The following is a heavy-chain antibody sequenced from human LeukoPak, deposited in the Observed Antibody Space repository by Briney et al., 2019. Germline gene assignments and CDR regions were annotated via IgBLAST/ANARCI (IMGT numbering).Heavy chain of an antibody. CDR3: TKGGPYSTSPDFDY. Sequence: GGSLRLSCAASGFTFSSYAMSWVRQAPGKGLEGVSSISGRTGSTYYADSVKGRFTISRDNSNNTLFLQVNSLRAEETAVYYCTKGGPYSTSPDFDYWGQGTLVTVSS. V-gene: IGHV3-23*01. CDR1: GFTFSSYA. D-gene: IGHD6-6*01. CDR2: ISGRTGST. J-gene: IGHJ4*02.